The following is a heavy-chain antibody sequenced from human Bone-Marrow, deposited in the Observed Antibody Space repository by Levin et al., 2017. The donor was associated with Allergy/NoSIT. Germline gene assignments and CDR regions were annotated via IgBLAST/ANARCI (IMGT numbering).Heavy chain of an antibody. D-gene: IGHD3-3*01. J-gene: IGHJ6*02. Sequence: ASVKVSCKASGYTFTSYDINWVRQATGQGLEWMGWMNPNSGNTGYAQKFQGRVTMTRNTSISTAYMELSSLRSEDTAVYYCARVRAWYYDFWSGYYGGYYGMDVWGQGTTVTVSS. CDR3: ARVRAWYYDFWSGYYGGYYGMDV. V-gene: IGHV1-8*01. CDR2: MNPNSGNT. CDR1: GYTFTSYD.